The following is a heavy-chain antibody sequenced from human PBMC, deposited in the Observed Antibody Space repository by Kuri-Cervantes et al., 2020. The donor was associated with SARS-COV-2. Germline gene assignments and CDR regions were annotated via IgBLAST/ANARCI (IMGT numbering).Heavy chain of an antibody. J-gene: IGHJ6*03. V-gene: IGHV3-15*01. CDR2: IKSKTDGGTT. CDR3: TTDSITGPIMDV. Sequence: GESLKISCAASGFTFSNAWMSWVRQAPGKGLGWVGRIKSKTDGGTTDYAAPVKGRFTISRDDSKNTLYLRMNSLKTEDTAVYYCTTDSITGPIMDVWGKGTTVTAP. CDR1: GFTFSNAW. D-gene: IGHD1-20*01.